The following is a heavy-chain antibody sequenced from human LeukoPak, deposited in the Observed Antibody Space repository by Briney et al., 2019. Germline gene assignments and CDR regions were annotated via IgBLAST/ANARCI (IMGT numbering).Heavy chain of an antibody. V-gene: IGHV3-48*02. J-gene: IGHJ6*04. CDR3: ARVQGVCTSTTCYLGNVDV. Sequence: GRSLRLSCAASGFTFSDYSMNWVRQAPGKGLEWISYVSSRGTTTYYSDSVKGRFTVTRDNVESSLFLQMNGLRNGDTATYYCARVQGVCTSTTCYLGNVDVWGKGTMVSVSS. D-gene: IGHD2-2*01. CDR1: GFTFSDYS. CDR2: VSSRGTTT.